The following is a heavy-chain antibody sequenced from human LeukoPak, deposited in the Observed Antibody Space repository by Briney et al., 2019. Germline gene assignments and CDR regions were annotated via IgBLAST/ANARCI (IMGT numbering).Heavy chain of an antibody. Sequence: GASVKVSCKASGYTFTSYGISWVRQAPGQGLEWMGWISAYNGNTNYAQKLQGRVTMTTDTSTSTAYMELRSLRSDDTAVYYCARGNLRYFDWLPQANWFDPWGQGTLVTVSP. D-gene: IGHD3-9*01. J-gene: IGHJ5*02. CDR3: ARGNLRYFDWLPQANWFDP. V-gene: IGHV1-18*01. CDR2: ISAYNGNT. CDR1: GYTFTSYG.